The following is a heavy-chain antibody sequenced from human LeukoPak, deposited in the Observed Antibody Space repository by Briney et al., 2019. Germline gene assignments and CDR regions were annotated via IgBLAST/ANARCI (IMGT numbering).Heavy chain of an antibody. CDR2: IRYDETAT. J-gene: IGHJ5*02. V-gene: IGHV3-30*02. CDR1: GFTFKNYG. Sequence: GGSLRFSCVASGFTFKNYGMHWVRQAPGKGLEWVSHIRYDETATYYADSVKGRFTISRDISQNTVYLQMNSLRAEDTAVYYCAREGFDPWGQGTLVTVSS. CDR3: AREGFDP.